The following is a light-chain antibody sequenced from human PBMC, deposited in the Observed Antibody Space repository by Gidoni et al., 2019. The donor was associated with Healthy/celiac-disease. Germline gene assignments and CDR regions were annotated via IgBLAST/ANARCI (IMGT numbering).Light chain of an antibody. CDR3: NSRDSSGPYVV. CDR1: SLRSYY. V-gene: IGLV3-19*01. J-gene: IGLJ2*01. CDR2: GKN. Sequence: SSELTQDPAVSVALGQTVRITCQGDSLRSYYASWYQQKPGQAPVLVIYGKNNRPPGIPDRFSGSSSGNTASLTITGAQAEDEADYYCNSRDSSGPYVVFGGGTKLTVL.